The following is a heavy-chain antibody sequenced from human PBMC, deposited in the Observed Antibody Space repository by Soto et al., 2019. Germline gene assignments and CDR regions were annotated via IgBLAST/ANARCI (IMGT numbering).Heavy chain of an antibody. V-gene: IGHV1-8*01. CDR2: MNPNSGNT. Sequence: QVQLVQSGAEVKKPGASVKVSCKASGYTFTSYDINWVRQATGQGLEWMGWMNPNSGNTGYAQKFQGIVTMTRNTSISTAYMELSSLRSEDTAVYYCARGEGNYGSGSYYKLFDYWGQGTLVTVSS. J-gene: IGHJ4*02. CDR1: GYTFTSYD. D-gene: IGHD3-10*01. CDR3: ARGEGNYGSGSYYKLFDY.